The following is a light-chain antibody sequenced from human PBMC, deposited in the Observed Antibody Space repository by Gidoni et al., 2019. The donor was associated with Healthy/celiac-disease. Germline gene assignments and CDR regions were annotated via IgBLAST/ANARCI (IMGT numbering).Light chain of an antibody. CDR1: QSVSSN. CDR3: QQYNNWPGGT. V-gene: IGKV3-15*01. J-gene: IGKJ4*01. Sequence: EIVMTQSPATLSVSPGERATLPCRASQSVSSNLAWYQQKPGQAPRLPIYGASTRATGIPARFSGSGSGTEFTLTISSLQSEDFAVYYCQQYNNWPGGTFGGGTKVEIK. CDR2: GAS.